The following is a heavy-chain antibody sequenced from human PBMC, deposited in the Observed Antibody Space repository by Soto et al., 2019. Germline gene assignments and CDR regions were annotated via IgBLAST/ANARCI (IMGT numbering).Heavy chain of an antibody. J-gene: IGHJ6*02. CDR3: AREGEAYCGGDCYTHYYYYGMDV. Sequence: QLQLVQSGAEVKKPGSSVKVSCKASGGTFSSYAISWVRQAPGQGLEWMGGIIPIFGTANYAQKFQGRVTITADESTSTAYMELSSLRSEDTAVYYCAREGEAYCGGDCYTHYYYYGMDVWGQGTTVTVSS. V-gene: IGHV1-69*01. D-gene: IGHD2-21*02. CDR2: IIPIFGTA. CDR1: GGTFSSYA.